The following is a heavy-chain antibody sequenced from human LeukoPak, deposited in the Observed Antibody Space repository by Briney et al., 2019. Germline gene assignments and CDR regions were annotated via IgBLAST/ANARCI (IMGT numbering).Heavy chain of an antibody. V-gene: IGHV4-39*01. CDR1: GGSLTSTSYY. J-gene: IGHJ4*02. CDR2: LYYSGGT. CDR3: ARRNDILTGYYSSFDY. Sequence: SETLSLTCTVTGGSLTSTSYYWGWIRQPPGKGLEWIGSLYYSGGTYYNPSLKGRLTVSVDTSRTQFSLKLRSVTAADTTVYYCARRNDILTGYYSSFDYWGQGTLVTVSS. D-gene: IGHD3-9*01.